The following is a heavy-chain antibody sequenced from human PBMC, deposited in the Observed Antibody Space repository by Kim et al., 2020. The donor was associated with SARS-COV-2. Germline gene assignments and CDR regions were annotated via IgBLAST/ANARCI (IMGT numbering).Heavy chain of an antibody. CDR3: ATHLHQLWFGENRAFDI. V-gene: IGHV4-39*01. CDR2: IYYSGST. Sequence: SETLSLTCTVSGGSISSSSYYWGWIRQPPGKGLEWIGSIYYSGSTYYNPSLKSRVTISVDTSKNQFSLKLSSVTAADTAVYYCATHLHQLWFGENRAFDIWGQGTMVTVSS. D-gene: IGHD3-10*01. CDR1: GGSISSSSYY. J-gene: IGHJ3*02.